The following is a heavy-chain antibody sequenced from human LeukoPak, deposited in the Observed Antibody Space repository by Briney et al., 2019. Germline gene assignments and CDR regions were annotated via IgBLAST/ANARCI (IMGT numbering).Heavy chain of an antibody. V-gene: IGHV3-23*01. J-gene: IGHJ3*02. Sequence: GGSLRLSCAASGFTFSSYAMSWVRQAPGKGLEWVSAISGSGGSTYYADSVKGRFTISRDNSKNTLYLQMNSLRAEDTAVYYCARVPYYYGAFDIWGQGTMVTVSS. CDR1: GFTFSSYA. CDR3: ARVPYYYGAFDI. D-gene: IGHD3-10*01. CDR2: ISGSGGST.